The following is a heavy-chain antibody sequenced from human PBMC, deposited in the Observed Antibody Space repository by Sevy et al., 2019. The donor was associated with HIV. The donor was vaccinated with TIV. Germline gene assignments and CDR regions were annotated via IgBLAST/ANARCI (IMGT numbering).Heavy chain of an antibody. Sequence: GGSLRLSCAASGFTFSNAWMSWVRQAPGKGLEWVGRIKSKTDGGTTDYAAPVKGRFTISRDDSKNTLYLQMNSLKTEDTAVYYCTTGLLVGATNAPDYWGQGTLVTVSS. CDR2: IKSKTDGGTT. V-gene: IGHV3-15*01. J-gene: IGHJ4*02. CDR3: TTGLLVGATNAPDY. CDR1: GFTFSNAW. D-gene: IGHD1-26*01.